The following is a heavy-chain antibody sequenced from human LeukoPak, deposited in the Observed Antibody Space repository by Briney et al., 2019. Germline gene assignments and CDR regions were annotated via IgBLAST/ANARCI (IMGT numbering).Heavy chain of an antibody. CDR2: IRSSGRTI. V-gene: IGHV3-11*04. CDR3: ARGNIVATSHDAFDI. Sequence: GGSLRLSCAASGVTFSDDDMSWIRQAPGKGREGGSYIRSSGRTIYYADSVKGRFTLSRDNAKNSLYLQMNSLRAEDTAVYYCARGNIVATSHDAFDIWGQGPMVTVSS. D-gene: IGHD5-12*01. J-gene: IGHJ3*02. CDR1: GVTFSDDD.